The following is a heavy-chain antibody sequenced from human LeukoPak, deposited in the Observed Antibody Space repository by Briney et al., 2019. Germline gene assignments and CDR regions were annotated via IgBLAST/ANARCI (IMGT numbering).Heavy chain of an antibody. J-gene: IGHJ4*02. Sequence: ASEKVSCKASGYTLTRQYMHWVRQAPGQGLEWMGVINSSDGSTTYAQDCHGRVTLTSDTSTSTVYMELSRLRSEDTAFYYCARGDIDYWGQGTLVTVSS. CDR1: GYTLTRQY. D-gene: IGHD2-15*01. V-gene: IGHV1-46*01. CDR2: INSSDGST. CDR3: ARGDIDY.